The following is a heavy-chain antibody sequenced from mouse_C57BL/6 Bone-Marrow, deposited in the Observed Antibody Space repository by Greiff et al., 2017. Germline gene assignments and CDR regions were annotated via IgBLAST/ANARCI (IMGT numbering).Heavy chain of an antibody. CDR2: IYPGSGST. Sequence: QVQLQQPGAELVKPGASVKMSCKASGYTFTSYWITWVKQRPGQGLEWIGEIYPGSGSTNYNEKFKSKATLTVDTSSSTAYMQLSSLSSEDSAVYYCARPYYSNYWYFDVWGTGTTVTVSS. D-gene: IGHD2-5*01. V-gene: IGHV1-55*01. CDR1: GYTFTSYW. CDR3: ARPYYSNYWYFDV. J-gene: IGHJ1*03.